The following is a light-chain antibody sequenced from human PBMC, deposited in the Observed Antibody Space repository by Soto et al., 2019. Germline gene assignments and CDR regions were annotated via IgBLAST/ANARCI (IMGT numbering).Light chain of an antibody. Sequence: EIVLTQSPGTLSLSPGERATLSCRASQSVSSNYLAWYQQRPGQAPRLLIYDASRRATGIPDRFSGSGSGTDFTLTISRLEPEDFAVYYCQQRSNWPPYTFGQGTKLEIK. J-gene: IGKJ2*01. CDR2: DAS. V-gene: IGKV3D-20*02. CDR3: QQRSNWPPYT. CDR1: QSVSSNY.